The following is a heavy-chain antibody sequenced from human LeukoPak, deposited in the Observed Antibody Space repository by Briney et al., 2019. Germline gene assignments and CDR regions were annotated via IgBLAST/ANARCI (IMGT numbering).Heavy chain of an antibody. D-gene: IGHD4-17*01. CDR2: ISGSGGST. V-gene: IGHV3-23*01. CDR3: AKVSSEYPTVTFDY. Sequence: GGSLRLSCAASGFTFSSYAMSWVRQAPGKGLEWVSAISGSGGSTYYADSVKGRFTISRDNSKNTLYLQMDSLRAEDTAVYYCAKVSSEYPTVTFDYWGQGTLVTVSS. CDR1: GFTFSSYA. J-gene: IGHJ4*02.